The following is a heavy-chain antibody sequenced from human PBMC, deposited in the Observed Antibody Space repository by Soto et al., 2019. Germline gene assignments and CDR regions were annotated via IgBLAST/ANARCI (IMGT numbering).Heavy chain of an antibody. CDR2: TYYRSKWYN. CDR1: GDSVSSNSAA. D-gene: IGHD2-15*01. CDR3: ARSGSLTVVRARAFDI. Sequence: SQTLSLTCAISGDSVSSNSAAWNWIRQSPSRGLEWLGRTYYRSKWYNDYAVSVKSRITINPDTSKNQFALQLNSVTPEDTAVYYCARSGSLTVVRARAFDIWGQGTMVSVSS. J-gene: IGHJ3*02. V-gene: IGHV6-1*01.